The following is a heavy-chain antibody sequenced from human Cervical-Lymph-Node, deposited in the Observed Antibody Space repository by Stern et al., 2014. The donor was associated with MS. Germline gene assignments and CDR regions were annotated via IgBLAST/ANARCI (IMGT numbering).Heavy chain of an antibody. CDR1: GGSISSYY. V-gene: IGHV4-59*01. Sequence: VQLEESGPGLVKPSETLSLTCTVSGGSISSYYWSWIRQPPGKGLEWIGYIYYSGSTNYNPSLKSRVTISVDTSKNQFSLKLSSVTAADTAVYYCARDLGDYYDSSGYLGYYGMDVWGQGTTVTVSS. CDR2: IYYSGST. D-gene: IGHD3-22*01. CDR3: ARDLGDYYDSSGYLGYYGMDV. J-gene: IGHJ6*02.